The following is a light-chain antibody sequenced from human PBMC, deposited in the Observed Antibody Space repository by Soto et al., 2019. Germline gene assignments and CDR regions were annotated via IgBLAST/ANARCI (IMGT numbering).Light chain of an antibody. J-gene: IGLJ2*01. CDR2: GNT. CDR3: QSYDISLSCSI. Sequence: QSVLTQPPSVSGAPGQRVTISCTGSSSNIRAGSDVHWYQQLPGTAPKLLISGNTNRPSGVPDRFSGSKSGASASLAITGLQAEDEADYYCQSYDISLSCSIFGGGTKLTVL. V-gene: IGLV1-40*01. CDR1: SSNIRAGSD.